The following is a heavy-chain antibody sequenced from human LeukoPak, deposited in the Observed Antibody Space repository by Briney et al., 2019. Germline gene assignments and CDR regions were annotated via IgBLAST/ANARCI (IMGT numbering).Heavy chain of an antibody. CDR2: ISGSGGST. CDR1: GFTFSSYA. V-gene: IGHV3-23*01. CDR3: AKDENIVVVPAAMGWAAPPEQDAFDI. J-gene: IGHJ3*02. Sequence: PGGSLRLSCAASGFTFSSYAMSWVRQAPGKGLEWVSAISGSGGSTYYADSVKGRFTISRDNSKNTLYLQMNSLRAEDTAVYYCAKDENIVVVPAAMGWAAPPEQDAFDIWGQGTMVTVSS. D-gene: IGHD2-2*01.